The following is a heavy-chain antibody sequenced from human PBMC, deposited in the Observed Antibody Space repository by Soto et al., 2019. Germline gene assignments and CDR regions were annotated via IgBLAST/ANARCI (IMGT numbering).Heavy chain of an antibody. Sequence: SETLSLTCTVSGGSISSSSYYWGWIRQPPGKGLEWIGSIYYSGSTYYNPSLRSRVTISVDTSKNQFSLKLSSVAAADTAVYYCARELRYFDWLLYRGYYYYYYMDVWGKGTTVTVSS. CDR1: GGSISSSSYY. V-gene: IGHV4-39*01. CDR2: IYYSGST. J-gene: IGHJ6*03. D-gene: IGHD3-9*01. CDR3: ARELRYFDWLLYRGYYYYYYMDV.